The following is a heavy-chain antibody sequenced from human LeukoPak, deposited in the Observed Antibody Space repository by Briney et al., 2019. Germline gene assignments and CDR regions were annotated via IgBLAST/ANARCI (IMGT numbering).Heavy chain of an antibody. CDR1: GASFSGYY. CDR3: ARRRLRFVEMDV. CDR2: INHTGST. J-gene: IGHJ6*04. Sequence: PSETLSLTCAVYGASFSGYYWAWIRQPPGKGLEWIGEINHTGSTTYNPSLKSRVTMSVDTSKNRFSLKLNSVTAADTAVYYCARRRLRFVEMDVWGKGTMVTVSS. D-gene: IGHD3-3*01. V-gene: IGHV4-34*01.